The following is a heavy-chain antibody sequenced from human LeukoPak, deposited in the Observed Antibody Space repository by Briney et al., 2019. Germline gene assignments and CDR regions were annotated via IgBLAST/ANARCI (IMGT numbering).Heavy chain of an antibody. Sequence: PSETLSLTCTVSGGSISSGSYYWSWIRQPAGKGLEWIGRIYTSGSTNYNPSLKSRVTISVDTSKNQFSLKLSSVTAADTAVYYCARDWTWANDYGDSHDAFDIWGQGTMVTVSS. J-gene: IGHJ3*02. CDR1: GGSISSGSYY. V-gene: IGHV4-61*02. D-gene: IGHD4-17*01. CDR2: IYTSGST. CDR3: ARDWTWANDYGDSHDAFDI.